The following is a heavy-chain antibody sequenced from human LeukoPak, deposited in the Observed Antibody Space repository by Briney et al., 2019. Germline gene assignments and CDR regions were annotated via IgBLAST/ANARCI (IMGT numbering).Heavy chain of an antibody. V-gene: IGHV3-9*01. CDR1: GFTLDDYA. CDR3: GCGYCSGGSCYSFHY. Sequence: GRSLRLSCAASGFTLDDYAMHWVRQVPGKGLEWVSGITWNGRGIDYADSVRGRFTVSRDNAKNSLYLQMNSLRAEDTAVYYCGCGYCSGGSCYSFHYWGQGTLVTVSS. D-gene: IGHD2-15*01. J-gene: IGHJ4*02. CDR2: ITWNGRGI.